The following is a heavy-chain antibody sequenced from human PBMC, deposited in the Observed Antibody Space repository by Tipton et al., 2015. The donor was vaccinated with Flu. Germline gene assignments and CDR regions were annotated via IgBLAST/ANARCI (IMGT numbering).Heavy chain of an antibody. V-gene: IGHV3-53*01. CDR2: IYSGGST. D-gene: IGHD2-21*01. CDR1: GFTVSNNY. J-gene: IGHJ6*02. Sequence: SLRLSCASSGFTVSNNYMSWVRQAPGKGLEWVSLIYSGGSTYYADSVKGRFTISRDNSKDTLYLQMNSLRVEDTAVYYCARVMTSVMTYGMDVWGQGTTVTVSS. CDR3: ARVMTSVMTYGMDV.